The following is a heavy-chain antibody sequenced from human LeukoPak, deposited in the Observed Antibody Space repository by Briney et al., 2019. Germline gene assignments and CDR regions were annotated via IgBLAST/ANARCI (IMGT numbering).Heavy chain of an antibody. CDR2: VSGRDGRT. J-gene: IGHJ4*02. V-gene: IGHV3-23*01. CDR3: TSGMSLTGDGPFGF. D-gene: IGHD3-9*01. CDR1: GFIFTNYG. Sequence: PGGSLRLSCAASGFIFTNYGMDWVRQAPGKGLEWVSGVSGRDGRTYYADSVKGRFTASRDNSRGTLHLQMSSLRAEDTALYYCTSGMSLTGDGPFGFWGQGTLVTVSS.